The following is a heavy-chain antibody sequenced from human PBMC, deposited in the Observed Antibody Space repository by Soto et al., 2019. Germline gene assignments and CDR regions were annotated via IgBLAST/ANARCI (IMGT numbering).Heavy chain of an antibody. V-gene: IGHV3-72*01. D-gene: IGHD1-26*01. CDR1: GFIFSDHY. CDR3: TRISVVGATGGRYLDY. J-gene: IGHJ4*02. CDR2: IKNKANSYTT. Sequence: VQLVESGGGLVQPGGSLRLSCAASGFIFSDHYMDWVRQAPGKGLEWVGRIKNKANSYTTEYAVSVKGRFTISRDDSKNSLYLQMNSLKTEDTAVYYCTRISVVGATGGRYLDYWGQGTLLTVSS.